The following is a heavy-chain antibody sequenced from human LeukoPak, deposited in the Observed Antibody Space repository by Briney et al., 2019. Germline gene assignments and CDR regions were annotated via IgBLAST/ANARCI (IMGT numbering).Heavy chain of an antibody. CDR1: GYTFTGYY. CDR2: ISLNSGGT. CDR3: PSVGASRGNDC. J-gene: IGHJ4*02. V-gene: IGHV1-2*06. Sequence: ASVKVSCKASGYTFTGYYMHWVRQAPGQGLEWMGRISLNSGGTNYAQKFQGRVTMTRDTSISTAYMELSRLRPDDTAGHYWPSVGASRGNDCWGQGTVVSVSS. D-gene: IGHD4/OR15-4a*01.